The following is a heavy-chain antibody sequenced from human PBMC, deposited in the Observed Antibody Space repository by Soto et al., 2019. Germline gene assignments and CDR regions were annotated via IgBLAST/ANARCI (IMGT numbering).Heavy chain of an antibody. CDR2: ISWNSGSI. V-gene: IGHV3-9*01. Sequence: GGSLRLSCAASGFTFDDYAMHWVRQAPGKGLEWVSGISWNSGSIGYADSVKGRFTISRDNAKNSLYLQMNSLRAEDTALYYCAKDLNLGTPVDYWGKGTRVTVS. J-gene: IGHJ4*02. CDR1: GFTFDDYA. CDR3: AKDLNLGTPVDY. D-gene: IGHD6-13*01.